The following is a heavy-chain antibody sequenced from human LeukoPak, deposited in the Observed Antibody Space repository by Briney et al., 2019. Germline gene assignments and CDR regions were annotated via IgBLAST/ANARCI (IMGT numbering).Heavy chain of an antibody. D-gene: IGHD6-13*01. CDR3: ARVGLIVAAGTPDY. J-gene: IGHJ4*02. V-gene: IGHV3-48*03. CDR2: ISGSGSNT. CDR1: GFTFSSYE. Sequence: TGGSLRLSCAASGFTFSSYEMNWVRQAPGKGLEWVSYISGSGSNTNYADPVKGRFTTSRDNAKNSLYLQMNNLRAEDTAVYYCARVGLIVAAGTPDYWGQGTLVTVS.